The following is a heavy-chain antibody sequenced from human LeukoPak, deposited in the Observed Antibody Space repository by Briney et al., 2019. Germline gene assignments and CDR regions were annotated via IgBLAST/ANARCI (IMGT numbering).Heavy chain of an antibody. V-gene: IGHV4-34*01. CDR2: INHSGST. J-gene: IGHJ5*02. CDR3: ARRYFDWLLRYNWFDP. D-gene: IGHD3-9*01. Sequence: SETLSLTCAVYGGSFSGYYWSWIRQPPGKGLEWIGEINHSGSTNYNPSLKSRVTISVDTSKNQFSLKLSSVTAADTAVYYRARRYFDWLLRYNWFDPWGRGTLVTVSS. CDR1: GGSFSGYY.